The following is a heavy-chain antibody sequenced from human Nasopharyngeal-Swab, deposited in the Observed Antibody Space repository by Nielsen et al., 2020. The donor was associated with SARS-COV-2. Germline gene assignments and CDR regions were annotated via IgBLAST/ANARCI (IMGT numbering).Heavy chain of an antibody. CDR3: ARQWYCSGDSCCPPGAFDI. CDR1: GGSICSSSYY. D-gene: IGHD2-15*01. CDR2: IYYSGRT. V-gene: IGHV4-39*01. J-gene: IGHJ3*02. Sequence: ETLPLTCSVCGGSICSSSYYWGWIRQPPGKWLAWIGGIYYSGRTYYNPSLKSRVTDSVDTSKNPFSLKLNSVTAADTAMYYCARQWYCSGDSCCPPGAFDIWGQGTMVTVSS.